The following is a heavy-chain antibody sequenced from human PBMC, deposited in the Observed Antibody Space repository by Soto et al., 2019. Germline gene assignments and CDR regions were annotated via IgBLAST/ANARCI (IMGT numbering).Heavy chain of an antibody. CDR3: AKDGWQDTAMTTWSYYGMDV. CDR1: GFTFISYA. CDR2: ISGSGGST. J-gene: IGHJ6*02. Sequence: GGSLRLSCAASGFTFISYAMSWVLQAPGKGLEWVSAISGSGGSTYYADSVKGRFTISRDNSKNTLYLQMNSLRAEDTAVYYCAKDGWQDTAMTTWSYYGMDVWGQGTTVTVSS. D-gene: IGHD5-18*01. V-gene: IGHV3-23*01.